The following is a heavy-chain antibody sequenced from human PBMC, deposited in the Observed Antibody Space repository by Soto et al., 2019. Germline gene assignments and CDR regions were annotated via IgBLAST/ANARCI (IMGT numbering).Heavy chain of an antibody. V-gene: IGHV1-3*04. CDR3: ARAGDDCSTDRCYMIYY. CDR1: GYYFSDYA. CDR2: IKNGNGKT. J-gene: IGHJ4*02. D-gene: IGHD2-2*02. Sequence: GPSVKVSCKASGYYFSDYAMHWERQAPAQRPEWMGWIKNGNGKTKYSEKFQGRGTIIRDTSANTAYMDLSSLGSDDTAVHYCARAGDDCSTDRCYMIYYWRQGSKVTVSS.